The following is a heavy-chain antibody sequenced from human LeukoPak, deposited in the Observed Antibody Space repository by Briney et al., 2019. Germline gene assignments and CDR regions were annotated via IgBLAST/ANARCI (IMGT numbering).Heavy chain of an antibody. J-gene: IGHJ3*02. CDR2: INSNRGGT. Sequence: ASVKVSCKASGYTFTNYYIHWVRQAPGQGLEWMGWINSNRGGTNYAQKFQGRVTMTKDTSISTAYMELRSVRSDDTAVYYCARDHGDDAFDIWGPGTMVTVSS. CDR3: ARDHGDDAFDI. V-gene: IGHV1-2*02. CDR1: GYTFTNYY. D-gene: IGHD3-3*01.